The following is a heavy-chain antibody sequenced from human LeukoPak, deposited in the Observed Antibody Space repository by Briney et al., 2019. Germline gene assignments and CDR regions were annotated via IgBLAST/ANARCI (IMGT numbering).Heavy chain of an antibody. J-gene: IGHJ3*02. Sequence: ASVKVSCKASGYTFTSHYIHWVRQAPGQGLEWMGIINPSGGNTNYAQKFQGRVTMTRDMSTSIVYMELSSLRSEDTAVYYCAVGLYDSSDYDAFDIWGQGTMVTVSS. D-gene: IGHD3-22*01. CDR3: AVGLYDSSDYDAFDI. CDR1: GYTFTSHY. CDR2: INPSGGNT. V-gene: IGHV1-46*01.